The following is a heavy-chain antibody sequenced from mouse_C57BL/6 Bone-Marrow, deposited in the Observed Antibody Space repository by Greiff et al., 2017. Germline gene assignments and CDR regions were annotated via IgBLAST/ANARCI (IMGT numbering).Heavy chain of an antibody. Sequence: EVQLVEPGGGLVKPGGSLKLSCAASGFTFSDYGMHWVRQAPEKGLEWVAYISSGSSTIYYADTVKGRFTISRDNAKNTLFLQMTSLRSEDTAMYYCATTVVAYWYFDVWGTGTTVTVSS. V-gene: IGHV5-17*01. J-gene: IGHJ1*03. D-gene: IGHD1-1*01. CDR2: ISSGSSTI. CDR1: GFTFSDYG. CDR3: ATTVVAYWYFDV.